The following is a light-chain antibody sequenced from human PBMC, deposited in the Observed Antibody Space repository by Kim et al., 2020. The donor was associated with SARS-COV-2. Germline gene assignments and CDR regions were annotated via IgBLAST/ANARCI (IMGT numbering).Light chain of an antibody. CDR2: QDT. Sequence: SYELTQPPSVSVSPGQTATLSCSGAKLQYKYACWYQQKPGQSPLMVFYQDTKRPSGIPERFSGSRSGNTATLTISGTQAMDAGDYYCQTWDRTTAIFGGGTRLAVL. V-gene: IGLV3-1*01. CDR1: KLQYKY. CDR3: QTWDRTTAI. J-gene: IGLJ2*01.